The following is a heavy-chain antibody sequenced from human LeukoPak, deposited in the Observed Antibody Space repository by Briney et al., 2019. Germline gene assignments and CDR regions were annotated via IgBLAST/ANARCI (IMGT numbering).Heavy chain of an antibody. CDR3: AGGYTSGLYGAFDSFDM. D-gene: IGHD6-19*01. CDR1: GYTFTSYY. Sequence: ASVTVSCKASGYTFTSYYMHWVRQAPGQGLEWMGRINPNNGDTNYAQKFQGRVTMTRDTSISTAYMELSSLRVDDTAVYYCAGGYTSGLYGAFDSFDMWGQGAMVIVSS. CDR2: INPNNGDT. V-gene: IGHV1-2*06. J-gene: IGHJ3*02.